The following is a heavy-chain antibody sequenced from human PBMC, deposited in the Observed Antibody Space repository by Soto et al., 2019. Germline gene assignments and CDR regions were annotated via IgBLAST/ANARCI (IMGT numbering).Heavy chain of an antibody. Sequence: QVQLQQWGAGLLKPSETLSLTCAVYGGSFSGYYWSWIRQPPGKGLEWIGEINHSGSTNYNPSLKSRVTISVDTSKNQFSLKLSPVTAADTAVYYCARVAVAGTRKFDYWGQGTLVTVSS. CDR3: ARVAVAGTRKFDY. V-gene: IGHV4-34*01. CDR2: INHSGST. J-gene: IGHJ4*02. CDR1: GGSFSGYY. D-gene: IGHD6-19*01.